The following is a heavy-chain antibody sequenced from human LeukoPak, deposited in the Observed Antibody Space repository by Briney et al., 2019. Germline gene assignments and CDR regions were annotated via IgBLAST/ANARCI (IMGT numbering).Heavy chain of an antibody. CDR3: AREDGDLPDY. D-gene: IGHD4-17*01. CDR2: MSYDGNNK. V-gene: IGHV3-30-3*01. Sequence: PGRSLRLSCAAPGFTFSTYAMHWVRQAPGKGLEWVAVMSYDGNNKYYVDSVKGRFTISRDNSKNTLYLQMTSLRPEDTAVYYCAREDGDLPDYWGQGLLVIVSS. J-gene: IGHJ4*02. CDR1: GFTFSTYA.